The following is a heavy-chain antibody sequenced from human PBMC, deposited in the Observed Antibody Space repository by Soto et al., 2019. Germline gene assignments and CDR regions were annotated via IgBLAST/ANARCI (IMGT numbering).Heavy chain of an antibody. J-gene: IGHJ4*02. CDR3: AGYHRSPSCYFDY. Sequence: PGESLKISCKGSGYSFTSYWISWVRQMPGKGLEWMGRIDHSHSYNNYRQHFQGNVTISADKSIRTACLQWGRMKASDNAMYYCAGYHRSPSCYFDYRGQGTLVTVSS. V-gene: IGHV5-10-1*01. D-gene: IGHD2-2*01. CDR1: GYSFTSYW. CDR2: IDHSHSYN.